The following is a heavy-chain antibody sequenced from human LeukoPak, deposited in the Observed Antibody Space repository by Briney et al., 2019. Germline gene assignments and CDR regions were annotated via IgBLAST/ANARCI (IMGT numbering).Heavy chain of an antibody. CDR3: ASNYGYYDDAFDI. D-gene: IGHD4-17*01. Sequence: SETLSLTCAVYGGSFSGYYWSWIRQPPGKGLEWIGEINHSGSTNYNPSLKSRVTISVDTSKNQFSLKLSSVTAADTAVYYCASNYGYYDDAFDIWGQGTMVTVSS. J-gene: IGHJ3*02. CDR1: GGSFSGYY. V-gene: IGHV4-34*01. CDR2: INHSGST.